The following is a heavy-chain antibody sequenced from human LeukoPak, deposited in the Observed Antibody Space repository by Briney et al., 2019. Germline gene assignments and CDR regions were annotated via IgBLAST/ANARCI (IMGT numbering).Heavy chain of an antibody. CDR1: GFTFSSYA. D-gene: IGHD1-14*01. CDR2: ISGSGGST. V-gene: IGHV3-23*01. J-gene: IGHJ4*02. Sequence: GGSLRLSCAASGFTFSSYAMSWVRQAPGKGLEWVSAISGSGGSTYYADSVKGRYTISRDNSKNTLYLQMNSLRAEDTAVYYCAKDLAGKIKPRPFMTTGSDYWGQGTLVTVSS. CDR3: AKDLAGKIKPRPFMTTGSDY.